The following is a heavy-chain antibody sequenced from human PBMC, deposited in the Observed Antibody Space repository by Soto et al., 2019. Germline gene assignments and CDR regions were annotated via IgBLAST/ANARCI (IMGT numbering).Heavy chain of an antibody. D-gene: IGHD6-13*01. CDR1: GGSISSYY. J-gene: IGHJ6*02. CDR2: IYYSGGT. V-gene: IGHV4-59*01. CDR3: ARASPGTAYYYYYAMDV. Sequence: SETLSLTCTVSGGSISSYYWSWIRQPPGKGLEWIGYIYYSGGTNYNPSLKSRVTISVDTSKNQFSLKLSSVTAADTAVYYCARASPGTAYYYYYAMDVWGQGTTVTVSS.